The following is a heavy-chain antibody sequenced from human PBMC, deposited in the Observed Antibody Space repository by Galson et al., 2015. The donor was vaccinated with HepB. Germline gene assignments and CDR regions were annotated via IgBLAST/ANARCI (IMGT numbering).Heavy chain of an antibody. CDR2: THISGRT. V-gene: IGHV4-4*07. CDR1: GVSITSDFY. Sequence: ETLSLTCSVSGVSITSDFYWSWIRQPAGQGLEWNGCTHISGRTLYKPALKSRVTLSLDTSKNQFSLRLRSVTAADTAIYYCVRDTGGTKAGRHDVWGQGTMVTISS. D-gene: IGHD3-16*01. CDR3: VRDTGGTKAGRHDV. J-gene: IGHJ3*01.